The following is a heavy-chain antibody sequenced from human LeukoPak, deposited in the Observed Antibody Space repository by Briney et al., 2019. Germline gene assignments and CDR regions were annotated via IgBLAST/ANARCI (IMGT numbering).Heavy chain of an antibody. CDR1: GGSFSSEA. D-gene: IGHD2-15*01. J-gene: IGHJ4*02. V-gene: IGHV1-69*05. CDR2: IIPIFGTA. CDR3: GRKAGDCGGNSCYSIDY. Sequence: SVKVSCKXFGGSFSSEAISWVRQAPGQGLEWMGGIIPIFGTANYAQKFQGRVTITTDESTSTAYMEVSSLRSEDTAVYYCGRKAGDCGGNSCYSIDYWGQGTLVTVSS.